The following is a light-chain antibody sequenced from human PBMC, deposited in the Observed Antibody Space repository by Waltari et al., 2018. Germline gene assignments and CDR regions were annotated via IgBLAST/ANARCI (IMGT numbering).Light chain of an antibody. J-gene: IGKJ1*01. Sequence: EIVLTQSPATLSLSPGERATLSCRAGQSVSIYLAWYQQKAGQAPRLLIYDASNRATGIPARFSGSGSGTDFTLTISSLVPEDFAVYYCQQRSNWPTFGQGTKVEIK. CDR3: QQRSNWPT. CDR1: QSVSIY. CDR2: DAS. V-gene: IGKV3-11*01.